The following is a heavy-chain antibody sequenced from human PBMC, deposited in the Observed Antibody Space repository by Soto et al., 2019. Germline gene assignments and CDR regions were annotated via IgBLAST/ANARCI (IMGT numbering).Heavy chain of an antibody. J-gene: IGHJ4*02. Sequence: QVQLVQSGAEVTKPGASVKISCKTSGYTFSTYHMHWVRLAPGQGLEWVGIIKSSGDITLYAQKFQGRVTMIKDTSASTVYMEVSSLRAEETAVYYCAREPPNTTRFDCWGQGTKVTVSS. CDR3: AREPPNTTRFDC. D-gene: IGHD7-27*01. V-gene: IGHV1-46*01. CDR1: GYTFSTYH. CDR2: IKSSGDIT.